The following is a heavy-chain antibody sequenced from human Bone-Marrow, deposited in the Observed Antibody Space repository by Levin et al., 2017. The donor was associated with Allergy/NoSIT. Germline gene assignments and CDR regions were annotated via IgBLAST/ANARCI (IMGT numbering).Heavy chain of an antibody. CDR1: GYTFSSYG. J-gene: IGHJ5*02. D-gene: IGHD3-10*01. V-gene: IGHV1-18*01. CDR3: ARVDLFWDGSGSYPRAWCDP. CDR2: ISAYSGVT. Sequence: GESLKISCQASGYTFSSYGIGWVRQAPGQGLEWMGWISAYSGVTDYAPKFQGRMTLTTDKSTSEAYMELRSLRSDDTAVYYCARVDLFWDGSGSYPRAWCDPWGQGTLVTVSS.